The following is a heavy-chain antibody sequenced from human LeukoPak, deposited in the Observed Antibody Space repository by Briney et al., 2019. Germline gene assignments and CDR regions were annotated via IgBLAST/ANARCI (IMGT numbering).Heavy chain of an antibody. D-gene: IGHD3-22*01. Sequence: SQTLSLTCTVSGGSISSGSYYWSWIRQPAGKGLEWIGRIYTSGSTNYNPSLKSRVTISVDTSKNQFSLKLSSVTAADTAVYYCARIRYYYDSSGYYYYIDVWGKGTTVTVSS. J-gene: IGHJ6*03. CDR2: IYTSGST. CDR3: ARIRYYYDSSGYYYYIDV. CDR1: GGSISSGSYY. V-gene: IGHV4-61*02.